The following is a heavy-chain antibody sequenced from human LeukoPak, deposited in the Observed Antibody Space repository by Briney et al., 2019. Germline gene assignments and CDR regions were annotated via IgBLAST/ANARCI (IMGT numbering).Heavy chain of an antibody. D-gene: IGHD6-19*01. Sequence: ASVKVSCKASGGTFSSYAISWVRQAPGQGLEWMGWISAHNGNTNYAQKLQGRVTMTTDTSTSTAYMELRSLRSDDTAVYYCARDLKMGYSSGRYSWGTGSSNDYWGQGTLVSVSS. V-gene: IGHV1-18*01. CDR3: ARDLKMGYSSGRYSWGTGSSNDY. CDR1: GGTFSSYA. CDR2: ISAHNGNT. J-gene: IGHJ4*02.